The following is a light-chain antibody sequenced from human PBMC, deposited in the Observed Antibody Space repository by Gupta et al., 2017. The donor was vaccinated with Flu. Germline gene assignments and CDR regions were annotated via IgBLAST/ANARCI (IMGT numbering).Light chain of an antibody. V-gene: IGLV2-23*01. CDR2: EGS. CDR3: LSYAGSSSWV. CDR1: SSDIGTYNF. Sequence: QSALTQPASVSGSPGQSITISCTGTSSDIGTYNFVSWYQQYPGRAPKLIISEGSKRPSGVSNRFSGSKSGNTASLTISGLQAEDEADYYCLSYAGSSSWVFGGGTKVTVL. J-gene: IGLJ3*02.